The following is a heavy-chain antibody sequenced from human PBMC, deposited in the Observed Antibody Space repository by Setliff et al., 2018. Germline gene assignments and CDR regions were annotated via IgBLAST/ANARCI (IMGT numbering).Heavy chain of an antibody. V-gene: IGHV1-69-2*01. D-gene: IGHD3-10*01. Sequence: ASVKVSCKASGYTFTDDYMYWVKQAPGKGLEWMGRIDPEDGKTVYAEKFQGRVIISADTSIDTVYLEIDSLRSEDTAVYYCAFRRGYVYGLDNWGQGTLVTVSS. CDR1: GYTFTDDY. CDR3: AFRRGYVYGLDN. CDR2: IDPEDGKT. J-gene: IGHJ4*02.